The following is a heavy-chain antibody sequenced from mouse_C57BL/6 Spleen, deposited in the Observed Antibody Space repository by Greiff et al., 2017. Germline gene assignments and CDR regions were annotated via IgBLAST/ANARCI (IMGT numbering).Heavy chain of an antibody. CDR3: ARKAYGSSYGLDY. V-gene: IGHV1-59*01. D-gene: IGHD1-1*01. CDR2: IDPSDSYT. Sequence: VQLQQPGAELVRPGTSVKLSCKASGYTFTSYWMHWVKQRPGQGLEWIGVIDPSDSYTNYNQKFKGKATLTVDTSSSTAYMQLSSLTSEDSAVYYCARKAYGSSYGLDYWGQGTTLTVSS. J-gene: IGHJ2*01. CDR1: GYTFTSYW.